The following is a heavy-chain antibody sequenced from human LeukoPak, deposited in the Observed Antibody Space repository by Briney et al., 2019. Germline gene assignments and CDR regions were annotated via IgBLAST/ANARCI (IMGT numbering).Heavy chain of an antibody. Sequence: ASVKASDKASGYTFTGYYLHWVRQSPGQGLEWMGWIYPKTGGTSYAQKFQGRVSMTRDTSISTAYMELIGLRSDDTAVYYCAGPWDQVGFDPWGQRTLVSVSS. D-gene: IGHD1-26*01. V-gene: IGHV1-2*02. J-gene: IGHJ5*02. CDR2: IYPKTGGT. CDR3: AGPWDQVGFDP. CDR1: GYTFTGYY.